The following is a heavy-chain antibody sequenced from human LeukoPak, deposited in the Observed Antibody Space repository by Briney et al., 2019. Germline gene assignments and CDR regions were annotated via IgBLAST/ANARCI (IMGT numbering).Heavy chain of an antibody. Sequence: GGSLRLSCAASGFTVSSIDMSWVRQAPGKGLVWVSRINSDGSRTSYADSVKGRFTISRDNAKNTLYLQMNSLSAEDTAVYYCARGPMVRTNLFDYWGQGTLVTVSS. J-gene: IGHJ4*02. CDR1: GFTVSSID. CDR2: INSDGSRT. CDR3: ARGPMVRTNLFDY. V-gene: IGHV3-74*01. D-gene: IGHD3-10*01.